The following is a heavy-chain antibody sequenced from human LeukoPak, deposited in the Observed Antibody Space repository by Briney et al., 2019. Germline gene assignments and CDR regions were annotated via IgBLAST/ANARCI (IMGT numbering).Heavy chain of an antibody. D-gene: IGHD6-19*01. J-gene: IGHJ4*02. CDR1: GFSFSSYA. V-gene: IGHV3-23*01. CDR2: ISGSGGST. CDR3: AKDAERVAVTGHLDY. Sequence: PGGSLRLSCASSGFSFSSYAMNWLRQAPGKGREWFSAISGSGGSTSYAVSVKARFTISRDNSKNTLFLQMNSLRAEDTAVYYCAKDAERVAVTGHLDYWGQGTLVTVSS.